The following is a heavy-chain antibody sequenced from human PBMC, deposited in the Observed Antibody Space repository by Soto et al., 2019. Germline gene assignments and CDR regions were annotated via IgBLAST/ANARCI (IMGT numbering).Heavy chain of an antibody. V-gene: IGHV3-30*03. D-gene: IGHD3-10*01. CDR1: GFTFSSYG. Sequence: AGGSLRLSCAASGFTFSSYGMHWVRQVLGKGLEWVAVISYDGSNKYYADSVKGRFTISRDNSKNTLYLQMNSLRAEDTAVYYCAPWFGAFDYWGQGTLVTVSS. J-gene: IGHJ4*02. CDR3: APWFGAFDY. CDR2: ISYDGSNK.